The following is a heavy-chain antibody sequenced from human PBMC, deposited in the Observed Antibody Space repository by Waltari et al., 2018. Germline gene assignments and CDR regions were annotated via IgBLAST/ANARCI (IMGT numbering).Heavy chain of an antibody. J-gene: IGHJ6*03. CDR1: GGSISSSSYY. Sequence: QLQLQESGPGLVKPSETLSLTCTVSGGSISSSSYYWGWIRQPPGKGLEWIGSIYYSGSTYYNPSLKSRVTISVDTSKNQFSLKLSSVTAADTAVYYCARSPHYYDSSGYEYYYYYMDVWGKGTTVTVSS. V-gene: IGHV4-39*01. CDR2: IYYSGST. D-gene: IGHD3-22*01. CDR3: ARSPHYYDSSGYEYYYYYMDV.